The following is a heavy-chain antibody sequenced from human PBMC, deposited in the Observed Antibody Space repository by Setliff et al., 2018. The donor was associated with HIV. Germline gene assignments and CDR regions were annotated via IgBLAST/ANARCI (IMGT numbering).Heavy chain of an antibody. Sequence: SETLSLTCTVSGGSISSYSWSWIRQPPGKGLEWIGYIYTSGSTDYNPSLKSRVTISVDTSENQFSLKLTSVTAADTAMYFCARDATSEGYMDVWGKGTTVTVSS. CDR3: ARDATSEGYMDV. V-gene: IGHV4-4*08. J-gene: IGHJ6*03. CDR1: GGSISSYS. CDR2: IYTSGST.